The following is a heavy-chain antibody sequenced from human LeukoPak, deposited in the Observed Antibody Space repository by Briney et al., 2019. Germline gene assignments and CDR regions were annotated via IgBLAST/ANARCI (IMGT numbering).Heavy chain of an antibody. D-gene: IGHD2-15*01. J-gene: IGHJ4*02. CDR2: INPNSGGT. Sequence: ASVKVSCKASGYTFTGYYMHWVRQAPGQGLEWMGWINPNSGGTNYAQTFQGRVTMTRDTSISTAYMELSRLRSDDTAVYYCASPGYCSGGSCPPSYWGQGTLVTVSS. CDR3: ASPGYCSGGSCPPSY. CDR1: GYTFTGYY. V-gene: IGHV1-2*02.